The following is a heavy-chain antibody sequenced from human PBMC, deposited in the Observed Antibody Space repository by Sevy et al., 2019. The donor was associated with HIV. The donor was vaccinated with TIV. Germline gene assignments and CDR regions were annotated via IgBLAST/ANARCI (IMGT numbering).Heavy chain of an antibody. Sequence: GGSLRLSCAASGFTFSSYEMNWVRQAPGKGLEWVSYISSSGSTIYYADSVKGRFAISRDNAKNSLYLQMNSLRAEDTAVYYCAEEAQLGDAFDIWGQGTMVTVSS. CDR1: GFTFSSYE. V-gene: IGHV3-48*03. CDR3: AEEAQLGDAFDI. CDR2: ISSSGSTI. J-gene: IGHJ3*02. D-gene: IGHD6-13*01.